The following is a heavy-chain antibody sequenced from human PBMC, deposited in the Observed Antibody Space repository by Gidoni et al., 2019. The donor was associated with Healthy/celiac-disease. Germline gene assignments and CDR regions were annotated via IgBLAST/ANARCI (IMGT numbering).Heavy chain of an antibody. D-gene: IGHD3-22*01. J-gene: IGHJ4*02. CDR2: ISSSGSTI. CDR1: GFTFSSYE. CDR3: ASSPYYYDSSGYYHDY. V-gene: IGHV3-48*03. Sequence: DVQLVESGGGWVQPGGSLRLSCAASGFTFSSYEMNWVRQAPGKGLEWVSYISSSGSTIYYADSVKGRFTISRDNAKNSLYLQMNSLRAEDTAVYYCASSPYYYDSSGYYHDYWGQGTLVTVSS.